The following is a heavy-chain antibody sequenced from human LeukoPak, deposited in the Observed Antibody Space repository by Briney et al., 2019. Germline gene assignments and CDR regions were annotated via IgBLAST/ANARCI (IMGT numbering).Heavy chain of an antibody. V-gene: IGHV4-59*01. Sequence: SETLSLTCTVSGGSIGGYFWTWIRQPPEKGLEWIGHIYYTGNTNYDPSLKNRVSISVGTSKNQFSLKLTSVTSADTAKYYCARVRDYYYDNCGYYDYWGQGTLVTVSS. CDR3: ARVRDYYYDNCGYYDY. J-gene: IGHJ4*02. CDR2: IYYTGNT. D-gene: IGHD3-22*01. CDR1: GGSIGGYF.